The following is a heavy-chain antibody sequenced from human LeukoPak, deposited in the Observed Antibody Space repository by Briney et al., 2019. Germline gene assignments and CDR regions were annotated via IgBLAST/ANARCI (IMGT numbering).Heavy chain of an antibody. D-gene: IGHD6-19*01. CDR2: ISWNSGSI. V-gene: IGHV3-9*01. CDR3: AKDRSGWNSAFDY. CDR1: GFTFDDYT. J-gene: IGHJ4*02. Sequence: GGSLRLSCAASGFTFDDYTMHWVRQAPGKGLEWVSGISWNSGSIGYADSVKGRFTISRDNAKNSLYLQMNSLRAEDTALYYCAKDRSGWNSAFDYWGQGTLVTVSS.